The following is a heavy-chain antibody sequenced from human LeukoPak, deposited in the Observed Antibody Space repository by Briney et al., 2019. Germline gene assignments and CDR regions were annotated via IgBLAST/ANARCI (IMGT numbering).Heavy chain of an antibody. CDR2: IYYSGST. D-gene: IGHD4-23*01. CDR3: ARVDYGGTPYNWFDP. V-gene: IGHV4-59*08. CDR1: GGSISSYY. Sequence: SETLSLTCTVSGGSISSYYWSWIRQPTGKGLEWIGYIYYSGSTNYNPSLKSRVTISVDTSKNQFSLKLSSVTAADTAVYYCARVDYGGTPYNWFDPWGQGTLVTFSS. J-gene: IGHJ5*02.